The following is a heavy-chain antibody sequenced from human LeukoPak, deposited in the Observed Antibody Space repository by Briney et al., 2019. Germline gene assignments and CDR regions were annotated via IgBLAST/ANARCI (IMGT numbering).Heavy chain of an antibody. J-gene: IGHJ4*02. Sequence: SGGSLRLSCAASGFTFSSYEMNWVRQAPGKGLEWVSYISSSGSTIYYADSVKGRFTISRDNAKNSLYLQMNSLRVEDMALYYCAKGPDYNFLTPIDSWGQGTLVTVSS. D-gene: IGHD3-9*01. CDR3: AKGPDYNFLTPIDS. CDR2: ISSSGSTI. V-gene: IGHV3-48*03. CDR1: GFTFSSYE.